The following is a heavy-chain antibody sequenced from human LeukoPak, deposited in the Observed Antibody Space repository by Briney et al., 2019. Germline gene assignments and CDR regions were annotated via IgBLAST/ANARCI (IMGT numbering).Heavy chain of an antibody. CDR3: ARDSGVLRGYFDY. J-gene: IGHJ4*02. CDR2: ISSSSSTI. Sequence: GGSLRLSCAASGFTFSSYSMNWVRQAPGKGLEWVSYISSSSSTIYYADSVKGRFTISRDNAKNSLYLQMNSLRAEDTAVYYCARDSGVLRGYFDYWGQGTLVTVSS. CDR1: GFTFSSYS. D-gene: IGHD3-10*01. V-gene: IGHV3-48*04.